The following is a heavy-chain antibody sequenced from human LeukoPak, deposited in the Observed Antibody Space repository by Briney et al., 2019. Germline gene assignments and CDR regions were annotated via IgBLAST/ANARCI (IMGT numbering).Heavy chain of an antibody. CDR1: GGSISSGGYY. CDR2: IYYSGST. Sequence: SQTLSLTCTVSGGSISSGGYYWSWIRQHPGKGLEWIGYIYYSGSTYYNPSLKSRVTISVDTSKNQFSLKLSSVTAADTAVYYCARVYSSGSVYDNWGQGTLVTVSS. CDR3: ARVYSSGSVYDN. V-gene: IGHV4-31*03. D-gene: IGHD6-19*01. J-gene: IGHJ4*02.